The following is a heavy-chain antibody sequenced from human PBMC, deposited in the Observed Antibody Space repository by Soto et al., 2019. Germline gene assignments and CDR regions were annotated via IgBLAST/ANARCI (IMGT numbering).Heavy chain of an antibody. V-gene: IGHV3-7*05. Sequence: EVQLEESGGDLVQPGGSLRLSCAASGFTLSAYWMTWVRQAPGKGLEWVANINRDGSKKSYLDSVRGRFTISRDNVGNSLYLQMDSLRAADTALYYCARDVSAGSSSLYLDAFAIWGQGTMVTVSS. CDR3: ARDVSAGSSSLYLDAFAI. D-gene: IGHD6-13*01. CDR1: GFTLSAYW. J-gene: IGHJ3*02. CDR2: INRDGSKK.